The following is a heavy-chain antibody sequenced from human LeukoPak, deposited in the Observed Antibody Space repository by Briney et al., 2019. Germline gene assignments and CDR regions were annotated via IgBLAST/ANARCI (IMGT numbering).Heavy chain of an antibody. V-gene: IGHV4-39*06. CDR1: GGSISSSSYY. J-gene: IGHJ5*02. CDR2: IYYSGSP. Sequence: SETLSLTCTVSGGSISSSSYYWGWIRQPPGKGLEWVGSIYYSGSPYYNPSLKSRVTISVDTSKNQFALKLSSVSAADTALYCCARVPVNIWENWFDPWGQGTLVTVSS. CDR3: ARVPVNIWENWFDP. D-gene: IGHD1-26*01.